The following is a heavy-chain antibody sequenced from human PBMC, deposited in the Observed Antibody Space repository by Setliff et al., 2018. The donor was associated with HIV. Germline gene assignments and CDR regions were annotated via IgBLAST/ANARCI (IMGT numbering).Heavy chain of an antibody. CDR1: GGTFSSYA. D-gene: IGHD2-2*01. Sequence: GASVKVSCKASGGTFSSYAISWVRQAPGQGLEWMGRIIPIFGTANYAQKFQGRVTITADKSTSTAYMELSSLRSEDTAVYYCARGTSSTSYYYYYMDVWGKGTTVTVSS. V-gene: IGHV1-69*06. CDR3: ARGTSSTSYYYYYMDV. J-gene: IGHJ6*03. CDR2: IIPIFGTA.